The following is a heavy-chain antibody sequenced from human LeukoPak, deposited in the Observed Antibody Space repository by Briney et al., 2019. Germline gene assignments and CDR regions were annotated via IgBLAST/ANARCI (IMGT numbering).Heavy chain of an antibody. CDR2: ISHSGST. Sequence: SETLSLTCAVSGYSISSNYYWGWIRQSPGKGLEWIGSISHSGSTHYNPSLKSRVTISVDTSKNQFSLKLSSVTAADTAFYYCASQGHHGKIVGTTLSYFYMDVWGKGTTVTVSS. CDR1: GYSISSNYY. D-gene: IGHD1-26*01. J-gene: IGHJ6*03. CDR3: ASQGHHGKIVGTTLSYFYMDV. V-gene: IGHV4-38-2*01.